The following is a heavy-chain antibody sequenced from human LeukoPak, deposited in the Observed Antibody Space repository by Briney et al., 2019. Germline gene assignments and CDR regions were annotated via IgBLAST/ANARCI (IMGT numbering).Heavy chain of an antibody. CDR2: IYGSGYT. D-gene: IGHD6-19*01. CDR3: ARETSLAGFASGLGFNY. V-gene: IGHV4-59*01. J-gene: IGHJ4*02. CDR1: GGSISGWY. Sequence: PSETLSLTCTVSGGSISGWYWSWIRQPPGKGLEWIGYIYGSGYTNYNPSLKSRVTMSIDTSKNHFSLKLTSVTAADTATYYCARETSLAGFASGLGFNYWGQGILVPVSS.